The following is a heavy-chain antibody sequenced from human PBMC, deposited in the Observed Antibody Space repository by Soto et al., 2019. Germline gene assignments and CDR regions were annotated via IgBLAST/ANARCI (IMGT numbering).Heavy chain of an antibody. D-gene: IGHD6-19*01. Sequence: GASVKVSCKASGYTFTSYGISWVRQAPGQGLEWMGWISAYNGNTTYAQKLQGRVTMTTDTSTSTAYMELRSLRSDDTAVYYCARDWVIAVAGTFGYWGQGTLVTVSS. J-gene: IGHJ4*02. V-gene: IGHV1-18*04. CDR1: GYTFTSYG. CDR3: ARDWVIAVAGTFGY. CDR2: ISAYNGNT.